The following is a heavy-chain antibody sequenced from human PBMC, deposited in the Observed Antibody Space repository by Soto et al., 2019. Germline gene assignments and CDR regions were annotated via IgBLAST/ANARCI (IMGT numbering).Heavy chain of an antibody. CDR1: GGSISSGSYY. Sequence: SETLSLTCTVSGGSISSGSYYWGWIRQPPGKGLEWIASIYYSGSTYYNPSLKSRVTIFVDTSKNQFSLKLSSVTAADTALYYCARQGYYGSGGYYKFRWFDPWGQGTLVTVSS. D-gene: IGHD3-10*01. J-gene: IGHJ5*02. CDR2: IYYSGST. CDR3: ARQGYYGSGGYYKFRWFDP. V-gene: IGHV4-39*01.